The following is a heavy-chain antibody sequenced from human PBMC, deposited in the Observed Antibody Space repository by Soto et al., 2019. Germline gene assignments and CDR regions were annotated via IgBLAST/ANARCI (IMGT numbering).Heavy chain of an antibody. J-gene: IGHJ6*02. D-gene: IGHD2-2*02. Sequence: ASVKVSCKASGYTFTSYDINWVRQATGQGLEWMGWMNPNSGNTGYAQKFQGRVTMTRNTSISTAYMELSSLRSEDTAVYYCARGRYCSSTSCYMGYYYYGMDFWGQGTTVTVSS. CDR2: MNPNSGNT. CDR3: ARGRYCSSTSCYMGYYYYGMDF. CDR1: GYTFTSYD. V-gene: IGHV1-8*01.